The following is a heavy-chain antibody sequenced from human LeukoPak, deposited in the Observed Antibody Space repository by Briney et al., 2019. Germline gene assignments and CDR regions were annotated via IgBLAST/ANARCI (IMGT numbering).Heavy chain of an antibody. D-gene: IGHD2-8*01. CDR2: IYPGDSDT. V-gene: IGHV5-51*01. CDR3: ARRGCTNGVCHSFDY. Sequence: GESLKISCKGSGYSFTSYWIGWVREMPGKGLEWMGIIYPGDSDTRYSPSFRGQVTISADKSISTAYLQWSSLKASDTAMYYCARRGCTNGVCHSFDYWGQGTLVTVSS. CDR1: GYSFTSYW. J-gene: IGHJ4*02.